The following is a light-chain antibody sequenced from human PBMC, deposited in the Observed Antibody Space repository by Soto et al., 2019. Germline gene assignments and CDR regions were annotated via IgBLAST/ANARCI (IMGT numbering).Light chain of an antibody. J-gene: IGLJ2*01. Sequence: QSVLTQPPSVSGAPGQMVTISCTGSSXNIGAGYDVHWYQQVPGTAPKLLIYGNNNRPSGVPDRFSGSRSGTSASLAITGLQAEDEADYYCQSYEGSLSGSVFGGGTKVIVL. CDR1: SXNIGAGYD. V-gene: IGLV1-40*01. CDR2: GNN. CDR3: QSYEGSLSGSV.